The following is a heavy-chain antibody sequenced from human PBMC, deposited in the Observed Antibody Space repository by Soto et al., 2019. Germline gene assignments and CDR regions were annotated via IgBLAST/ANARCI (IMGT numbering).Heavy chain of an antibody. D-gene: IGHD1-26*01. CDR3: ARDPVGATIYYFDY. CDR1: GFTFSSYA. CDR2: ISYDGSNK. V-gene: IGHV3-30-3*01. Sequence: QVQLVESGGGVVQPGRSLRLSCAASGFTFSSYAMQWVRQAPGKGLEWVAVISYDGSNKYYADSVKGRFTISRDNSKNTLYLQMNSLRAEDTAVYYCARDPVGATIYYFDYWGQGTLVTVSS. J-gene: IGHJ4*02.